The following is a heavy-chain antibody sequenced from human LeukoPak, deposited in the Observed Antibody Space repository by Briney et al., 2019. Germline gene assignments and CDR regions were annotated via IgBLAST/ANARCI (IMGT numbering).Heavy chain of an antibody. D-gene: IGHD3-10*01. CDR2: IYYSGNT. V-gene: IGHV4-59*01. Sequence: SETLSLTCTVSGGSISSYYWSWIRQPPGKGLEWIGYIYYSGNTNYNPSLRSRVTISVDTSKNQFSLNLSSVTAADTAVYYCARDRGYYGSGSSYFDYWGQGTLVTVSS. J-gene: IGHJ4*02. CDR1: GGSISSYY. CDR3: ARDRGYYGSGSSYFDY.